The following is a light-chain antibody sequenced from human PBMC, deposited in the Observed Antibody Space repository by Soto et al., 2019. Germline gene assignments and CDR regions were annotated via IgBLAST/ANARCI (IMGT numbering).Light chain of an antibody. CDR3: SSYTSSSTSWV. Sequence: QSALTQPASVSGSPGQSITIPCTGSSSDIGNYNYVSWYQQQHPGKAPKLMIYEVSNRPSGVSNRFSGSKSGNTASLTISGLQAEDEADYYCSSYTSSSTSWVFGGGTKLTVL. J-gene: IGLJ3*02. CDR1: SSDIGNYNY. CDR2: EVS. V-gene: IGLV2-14*01.